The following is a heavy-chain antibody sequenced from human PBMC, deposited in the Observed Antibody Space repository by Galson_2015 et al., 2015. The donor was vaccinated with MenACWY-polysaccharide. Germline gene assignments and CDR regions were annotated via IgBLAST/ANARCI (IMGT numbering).Heavy chain of an antibody. CDR1: GYSLSSGYY. Sequence: ETLSLTCAVSGYSLSSGYYWGWIRQPPGKGLEWIGSIYHSGSTYYNPSHKSRVTISVDTSKNQFSLKLSSVTAADTAVYYCARVEKYSGSYYILHWGQGTLVTVSS. V-gene: IGHV4-38-2*01. D-gene: IGHD1-26*01. CDR2: IYHSGST. J-gene: IGHJ4*02. CDR3: ARVEKYSGSYYILH.